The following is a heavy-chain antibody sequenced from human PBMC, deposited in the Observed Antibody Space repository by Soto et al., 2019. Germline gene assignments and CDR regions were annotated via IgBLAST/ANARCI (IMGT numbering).Heavy chain of an antibody. J-gene: IGHJ4*01. D-gene: IGHD4-17*01. CDR1: GFTFSGYW. CDR2: INSDGSTT. Sequence: GGSLRLSCAVSGFTFSGYWMHWVRQAPGKGLVWVSRINSDGSTTSYADSVKGRFTISRDNAKNTLYLQMDSLRAEDTAVYYCASAKKGDYCQVYCGQRTLVPVSS. V-gene: IGHV3-74*01. CDR3: ASAKKGDYCQVY.